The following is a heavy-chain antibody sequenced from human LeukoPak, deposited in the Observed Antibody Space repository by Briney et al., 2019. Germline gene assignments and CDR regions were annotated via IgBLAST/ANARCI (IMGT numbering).Heavy chain of an antibody. D-gene: IGHD2-15*01. J-gene: IGHJ4*02. CDR1: GFTFRRYW. CDR2: SNGDGSST. V-gene: IGHV3-74*01. Sequence: GGSLRLSCAASGFTFRRYWMPWVRQAPGKGLLWVPRSNGDGSSTAYADSVKGRFTISRDNAKNTLYLQMNGLRAEDAALYYCERAGYCSGGNCYSSYYDYWGQGTLVTVSS. CDR3: ERAGYCSGGNCYSSYYDY.